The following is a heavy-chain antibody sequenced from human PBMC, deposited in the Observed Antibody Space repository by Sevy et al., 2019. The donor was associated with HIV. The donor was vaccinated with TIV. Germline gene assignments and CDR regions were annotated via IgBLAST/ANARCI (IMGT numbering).Heavy chain of an antibody. CDR3: ARALVVITQWDDAFDI. CDR2: ISAYNGNT. V-gene: IGHV1-18*04. D-gene: IGHD3-22*01. Sequence: ASVKVSCKASGYTFTSYGISWVRQAPGQGLEWMGWISAYNGNTNYPQKLQGRVTMTPDTSTSTVYMELRSLSSDDTAVYYCARALVVITQWDDAFDIWGQGTMVTVSS. CDR1: GYTFTSYG. J-gene: IGHJ3*02.